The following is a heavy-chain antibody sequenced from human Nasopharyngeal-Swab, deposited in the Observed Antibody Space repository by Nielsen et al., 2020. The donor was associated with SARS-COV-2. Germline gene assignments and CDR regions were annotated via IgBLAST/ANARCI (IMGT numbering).Heavy chain of an antibody. CDR2: ISANNGNT. J-gene: IGHJ4*02. CDR1: GYTFINYG. CDR3: ARDQWLVHYFDY. V-gene: IGHV1-18*01. D-gene: IGHD6-19*01. Sequence: ASVKVPCKASGYTFINYGLSWVRQAPGQGLEWVGWISANNGNTNYAQKFRGRVTMTTDTSTSTAYMELRSLRSDDTAIYYCARDQWLVHYFDYWGQGTLVTVSS.